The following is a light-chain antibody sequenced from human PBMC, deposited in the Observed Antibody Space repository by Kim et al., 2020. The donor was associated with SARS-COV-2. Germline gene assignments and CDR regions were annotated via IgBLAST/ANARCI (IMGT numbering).Light chain of an antibody. J-gene: IGKJ2*01. CDR3: LQHKRFPYT. Sequence: ASVGERVTCAGRASQSIKAYLSWYQQKPGNAPILLIYAASNLQRGVPSRFSGSGAGTEFTLTISSLQPEDFATYYCLQHKRFPYTFGQGTKLEI. V-gene: IGKV1-17*01. CDR2: AAS. CDR1: QSIKAY.